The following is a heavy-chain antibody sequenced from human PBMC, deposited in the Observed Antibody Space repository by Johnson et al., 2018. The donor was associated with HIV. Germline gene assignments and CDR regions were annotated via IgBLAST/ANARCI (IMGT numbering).Heavy chain of an antibody. D-gene: IGHD3-22*01. J-gene: IGHJ3*02. Sequence: VQLVESGGGVVRPGGSLRLSCAASGFTFDDYGMSWVRQGPGKGLEWVSGIHWNGGTTYYANSVKGRLTISRDNSKNTLYLQMGSLRAEDMAVYYCARRFYDSSGAGFDIWGQGTMVTVSS. V-gene: IGHV3-20*04. CDR1: GFTFDDYG. CDR2: IHWNGGTT. CDR3: ARRFYDSSGAGFDI.